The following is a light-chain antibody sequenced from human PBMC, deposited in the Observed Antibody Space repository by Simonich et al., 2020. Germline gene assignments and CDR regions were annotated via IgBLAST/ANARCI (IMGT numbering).Light chain of an antibody. Sequence: QSALTQPASVSGSPGQSITISCTGTNSDVGSYNLVSWYQQHPGKAPKLMIYEGSKRPSGVSNRFSGSKSSNTASLTISRLQAEDEADYYCCSYAGSSTFVFGGGTKLTVL. CDR1: NSDVGSYNL. V-gene: IGLV2-23*03. CDR2: EGS. CDR3: CSYAGSSTFV. J-gene: IGLJ2*01.